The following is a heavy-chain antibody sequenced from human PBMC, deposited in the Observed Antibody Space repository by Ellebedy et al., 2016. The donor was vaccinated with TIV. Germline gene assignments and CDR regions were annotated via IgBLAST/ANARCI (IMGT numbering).Heavy chain of an antibody. J-gene: IGHJ5*02. CDR2: ISYDGSNK. CDR3: ARDQPHRRFNP. D-gene: IGHD1-14*01. V-gene: IGHV3-30*03. CDR1: GFTFSSYG. Sequence: GGSLRLSXAASGFTFSSYGMHWVRQAPGKGLEWVAVISYDGSNKYYADSVKGRFTISRDNSKNTLYLQMNSLRAEDTAVYYCARDQPHRRFNPWGQGTLVTVSS.